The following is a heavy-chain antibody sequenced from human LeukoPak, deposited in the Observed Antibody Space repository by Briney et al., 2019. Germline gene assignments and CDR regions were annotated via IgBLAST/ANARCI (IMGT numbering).Heavy chain of an antibody. CDR3: ARHGNYVFDY. CDR2: MSHSGHT. D-gene: IGHD3-16*01. CDR1: GGSFSGYY. V-gene: IGHV4-34*01. J-gene: IGHJ4*02. Sequence: SETLSLTCAVYGGSFSGYYWSWIRQPPGKGLEWIESMSHSGHTYYNPSLKSRVTISIDTSKSQFSLRLSSVTAADTAVYYCARHGNYVFDYWGQGTLVTVSS.